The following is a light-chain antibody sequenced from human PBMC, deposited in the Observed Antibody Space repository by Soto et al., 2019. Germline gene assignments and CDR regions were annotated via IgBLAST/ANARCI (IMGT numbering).Light chain of an antibody. CDR2: GAS. CDR3: QQYNNSPPLT. Sequence: EIVLTQSPGTLSLSPGERATLSCRASQSLSSNFFAWYQQKPGQAPRLLIYGASSRATGVPDRFSASGSGTDFPLTISRLEPEDFAVYYCQQYNNSPPLTFGGGTKVEIK. V-gene: IGKV3-20*01. CDR1: QSLSSNF. J-gene: IGKJ4*01.